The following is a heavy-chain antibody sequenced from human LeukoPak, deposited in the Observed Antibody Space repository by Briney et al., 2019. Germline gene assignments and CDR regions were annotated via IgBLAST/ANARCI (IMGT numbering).Heavy chain of an antibody. CDR2: ITASDATT. CDR1: GFTFTSNA. J-gene: IGHJ4*02. V-gene: IGHV3-23*01. D-gene: IGHD6-13*01. Sequence: PGGSLRLSCAASGFTFTSNAMGWVRQAPGRGLEWVSSITASDATTYYADSVKGRFTISRDNSKNTLYLQMNSLRADDSAVYYCAKDRRGPAAGTWYFESWGQGNLVTVSS. CDR3: AKDRRGPAAGTWYFES.